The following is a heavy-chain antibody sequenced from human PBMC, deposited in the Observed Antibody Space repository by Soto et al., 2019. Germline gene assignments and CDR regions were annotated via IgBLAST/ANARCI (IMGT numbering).Heavy chain of an antibody. J-gene: IGHJ4*02. CDR1: GGSISSGDYY. D-gene: IGHD1-26*01. CDR3: ARGFATEPRAFDY. CDR2: IYYSGST. V-gene: IGHV4-30-4*01. Sequence: QVQLQESGPGLVKPSQNLSRTCTVSGGSISSGDYYWSWIRQPPGKGLEWIGYIYYSGSTYYNPSLKSRVTISVDTSKNQFSLKLSSVTAADTAVYYCARGFATEPRAFDYWGQGTLVTVSS.